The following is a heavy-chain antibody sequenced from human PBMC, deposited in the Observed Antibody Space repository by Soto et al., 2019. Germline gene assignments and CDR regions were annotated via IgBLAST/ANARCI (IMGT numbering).Heavy chain of an antibody. CDR2: FSYSRST. CDR3: GRGVLH. D-gene: IGHD1-26*01. CDR1: GGSISSGGYY. Sequence: QVQLQESGPGLVKPSQTLSLTCTVSGGSISSGGYYWSWIRQQPGKGLEWIGYFSYSRSTYYNPSLXSXLTISVDTSKNQFSLRLSTVTAADTAVYYCGRGVLHWGQGTLITVSS. V-gene: IGHV4-31*03. J-gene: IGHJ4*02.